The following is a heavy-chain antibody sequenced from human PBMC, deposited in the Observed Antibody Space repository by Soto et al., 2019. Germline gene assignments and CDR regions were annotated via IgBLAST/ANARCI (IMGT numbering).Heavy chain of an antibody. CDR1: GGSFSGYY. J-gene: IGHJ5*02. Sequence: QVQLQQWGAGLLKPSETLSLTCAVYGGSFSGYYWSWIRQPPGKGLEWIGEINHSGSTNYNPSLKSRVTISVDTSKNQFSLKLSSVTAADTAVYHCARALAAMRNWFNPWGKGTLVTVSS. CDR2: INHSGST. V-gene: IGHV4-34*01. D-gene: IGHD2-2*01. CDR3: ARALAAMRNWFNP.